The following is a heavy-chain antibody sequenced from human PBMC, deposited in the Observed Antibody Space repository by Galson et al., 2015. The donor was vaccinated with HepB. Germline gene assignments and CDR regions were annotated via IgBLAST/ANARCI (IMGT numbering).Heavy chain of an antibody. J-gene: IGHJ4*02. CDR2: IKEDGSIK. CDR1: GFMFSGHW. CDR3: ARNRGYETFDY. D-gene: IGHD5-12*01. V-gene: IGHV3-7*03. Sequence: SLRLSCAASGFMFSGHWMNWVRQAPGKGLEWVANIKEDGSIKYYVDSVTGRFTISRDNARNLLYPQMNGLRAEDTAVYFCARNRGYETFDYWGQGALVTVSP.